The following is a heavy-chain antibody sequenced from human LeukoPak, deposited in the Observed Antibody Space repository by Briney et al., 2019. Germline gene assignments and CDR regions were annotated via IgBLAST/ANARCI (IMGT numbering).Heavy chain of an antibody. CDR3: ALGYYYGMNV. CDR1: GGSISNDNYY. J-gene: IGHJ6*02. CDR2: IYFSGST. Sequence: PSETLSLTCTVSGGSISNDNYYWSWIRQHPGKGLEWIGYIYFSGSTYYNPSLKSRVTISVDTSKNQFSLKLSSVTAADTAVYYCALGYYYGMNVWGQGTTVTVSS. V-gene: IGHV4-30-4*02.